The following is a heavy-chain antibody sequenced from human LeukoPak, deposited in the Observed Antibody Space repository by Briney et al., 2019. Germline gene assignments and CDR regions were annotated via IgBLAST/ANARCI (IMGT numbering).Heavy chain of an antibody. J-gene: IGHJ4*02. CDR2: ISYDGSNK. D-gene: IGHD5-12*01. CDR1: GFIFSSYG. V-gene: IGHV3-30*03. Sequence: GGSLRLSCAASGFIFSSYGIHWVRQAPGKGLEWVAVISYDGSNKYYADSVKGRFTISRDNSKNTLYLQMNSLRAEDTAVYYCARERDIYWGQGALVTVSS. CDR3: ARERDIY.